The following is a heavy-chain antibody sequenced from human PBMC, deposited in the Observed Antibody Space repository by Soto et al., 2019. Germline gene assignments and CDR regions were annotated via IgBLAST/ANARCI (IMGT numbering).Heavy chain of an antibody. CDR1: GGSFSGYY. Sequence: SETLSLTCAVSGGSFSGYYWSWIRQPPGKGLEWIGEINHSGSTNYNPSLKRRITISVDTSNNQFSLKLNDETAPDTAVYYCAREHCSTTSCYENWGQGTLVTVSS. D-gene: IGHD2-2*01. J-gene: IGHJ4*02. CDR3: AREHCSTTSCYEN. CDR2: INHSGST. V-gene: IGHV4-34*01.